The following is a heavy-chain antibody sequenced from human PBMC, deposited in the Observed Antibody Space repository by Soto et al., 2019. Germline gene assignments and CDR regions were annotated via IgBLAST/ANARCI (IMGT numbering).Heavy chain of an antibody. J-gene: IGHJ4*02. D-gene: IGHD2-15*01. CDR2: IYHSGST. CDR1: SDFISTSTW. CDR3: ASSPGSLAGDY. Sequence: SETLSLTCAVSSDFISTSTWWSWVRRPPGRGLEWIGEIYHSGSTNYNPSLKSRVTISVDKTKNQFSLNLSSVTAADTAVYYCASSPGSLAGDYWGQGTLVTVS. V-gene: IGHV4-4*02.